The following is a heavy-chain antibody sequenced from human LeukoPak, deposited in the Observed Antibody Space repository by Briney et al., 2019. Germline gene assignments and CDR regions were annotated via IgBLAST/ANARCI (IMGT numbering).Heavy chain of an antibody. Sequence: VSVKVSCKASGYTFTSYDINWVRQATGQGLEWMGWMNPNSGNTGYAQKFQGRVTMTRNTSISTAYMELSSLRSEDTAVYYCARDRRSPHSAYDWGHLDIWGQGTLVAVSS. V-gene: IGHV1-8*01. J-gene: IGHJ4*02. CDR1: GYTFTSYD. D-gene: IGHD5-12*01. CDR2: MNPNSGNT. CDR3: ARDRRSPHSAYDWGHLDI.